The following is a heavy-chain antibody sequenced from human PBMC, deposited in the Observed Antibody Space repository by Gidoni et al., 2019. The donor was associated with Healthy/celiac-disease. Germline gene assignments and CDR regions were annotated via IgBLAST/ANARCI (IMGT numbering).Heavy chain of an antibody. CDR1: GGPFSSYA. Sequence: QVQLVQSGAEVKKPGSSVKVSCKASGGPFSSYAISWVRQAPGQGLEWMGGIIPIFGTANYAQKVQGRVTITADESTSTAYMELSSLRSEDTAVYYCATDCGGDCINMGGRLLSGAFDIWGQGTMVTVSS. CDR2: IIPIFGTA. V-gene: IGHV1-69*01. J-gene: IGHJ3*02. CDR3: ATDCGGDCINMGGRLLSGAFDI. D-gene: IGHD2-21*01.